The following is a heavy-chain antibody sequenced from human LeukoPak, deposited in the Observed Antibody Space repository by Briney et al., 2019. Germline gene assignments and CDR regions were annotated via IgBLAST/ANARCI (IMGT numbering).Heavy chain of an antibody. CDR2: IFYSGRT. CDR3: ARPARYCSSGSCYSDWYFDL. CDR1: GDSITNYY. J-gene: IGHJ2*01. D-gene: IGHD2-15*01. Sequence: SETLSLTCIFSGDSITNYYWNWIRPPPGKGVEWIGYIFYSGRTNYNPSLKSRVTMSVDTSKKQFTLNLTSVTAADTAVYYCARPARYCSSGSCYSDWYFDLWGRGTLVTVSS. V-gene: IGHV4-59*08.